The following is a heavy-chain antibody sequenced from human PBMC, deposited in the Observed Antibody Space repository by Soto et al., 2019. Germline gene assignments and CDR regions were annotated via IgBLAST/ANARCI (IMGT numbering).Heavy chain of an antibody. V-gene: IGHV3-64D*06. CDR2: ISSNGGST. J-gene: IGHJ6*02. D-gene: IGHD2-2*01. Sequence: GGSLRLSCSASGFTFSSYAMHWVRQAPGKGLEYVSAISSNGGSTYYADSVKGRFTISRDNSKNTLYLQMSSLRAEDTAVYYCVSRGYCSSTSCYANYYYYGMDVWGQGTTVTVSS. CDR1: GFTFSSYA. CDR3: VSRGYCSSTSCYANYYYYGMDV.